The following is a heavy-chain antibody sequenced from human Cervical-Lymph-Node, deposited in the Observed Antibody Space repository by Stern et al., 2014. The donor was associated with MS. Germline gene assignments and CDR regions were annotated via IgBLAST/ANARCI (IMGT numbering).Heavy chain of an antibody. J-gene: IGHJ6*02. CDR2: IWYDGSNK. CDR3: ARDGQDLVPYGMDV. V-gene: IGHV3-33*01. CDR1: GFTFRRHA. D-gene: IGHD6-13*01. Sequence: QVQLVESGGGVVQPGTSLRLSCEVSGFTFRRHAMHWVRQAPGRGLEWGSQIWYDGSNKYYADSVKGRFTISRDNSKNTVFLQMNSLRAEDTAVYYCARDGQDLVPYGMDVWGQGTTVTVSS.